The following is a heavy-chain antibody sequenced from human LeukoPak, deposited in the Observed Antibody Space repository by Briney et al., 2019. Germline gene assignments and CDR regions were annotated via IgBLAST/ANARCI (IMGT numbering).Heavy chain of an antibody. J-gene: IGHJ2*01. D-gene: IGHD3-10*01. V-gene: IGHV1-2*02. CDR3: ASPWGRWFGELIWYFDL. CDR1: RYTFPAQQ. Sequence: SVTVSFQSSRYTFPAQQLHGVRQAPGQGVEWMGWLNPNSGGTSYAERVQGRVTMTRDTSITTAYMELSRLRSDDTAVYYCASPWGRWFGELIWYFDLWGRGALVTVAS. CDR2: LNPNSGGT.